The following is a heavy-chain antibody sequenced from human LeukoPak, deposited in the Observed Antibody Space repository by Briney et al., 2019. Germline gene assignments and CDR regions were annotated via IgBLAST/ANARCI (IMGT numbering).Heavy chain of an antibody. V-gene: IGHV3-21*01. CDR2: ISSSSSYI. CDR3: ARDSREGRDLHDAFDI. Sequence: PGGSLRLSCAASGFTFSSYSMNWVRQAPGKGLEWVSSISSSSSYIYYADSVKGRFTISRDNAKNSLYLQMNSLRAEDTAVYYCARDSREGRDLHDAFDIWGQGTMVTVSS. D-gene: IGHD1-26*01. CDR1: GFTFSSYS. J-gene: IGHJ3*02.